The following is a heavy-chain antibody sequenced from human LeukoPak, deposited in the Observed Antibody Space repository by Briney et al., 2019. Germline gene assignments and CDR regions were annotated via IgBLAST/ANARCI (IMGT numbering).Heavy chain of an antibody. D-gene: IGHD3-10*01. V-gene: IGHV3-23*01. CDR1: GFTFSNYA. CDR2: ISGSGDST. Sequence: GGSLRLSCAASGFTFSNYAMRWVRQAPGKGLEWVSGISGSGDSTYYADSVKGRFTISRDNSKNTLYLQMNSLRAEDTAVYYCAREWFGELLQHMSFDYWGQGTLVTVSS. J-gene: IGHJ4*02. CDR3: AREWFGELLQHMSFDY.